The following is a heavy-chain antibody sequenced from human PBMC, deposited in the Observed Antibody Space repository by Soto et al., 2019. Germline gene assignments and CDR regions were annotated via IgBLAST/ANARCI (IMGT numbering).Heavy chain of an antibody. D-gene: IGHD6-19*01. V-gene: IGHV3-30-3*01. CDR2: ISYDGSNK. CDR1: GFTFSSYA. J-gene: IGHJ4*02. Sequence: GGSLRLSCAASGFTFSSYAMHWVRQAPGKGLEWVAVISYDGSNKYYADSVKGRFTISRDNSKNTLYLQMNSLRAEDTAVYYCARDQSSSGWYNSIDYWGQGTLVTVSS. CDR3: ARDQSSSGWYNSIDY.